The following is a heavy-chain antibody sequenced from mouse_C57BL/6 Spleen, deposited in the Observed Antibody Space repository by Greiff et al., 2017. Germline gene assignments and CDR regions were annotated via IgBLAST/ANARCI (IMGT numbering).Heavy chain of an antibody. D-gene: IGHD1-1*01. Sequence: EVKLVESGGGLVKPGGSMKLSCAASGFTFSDAWMDWVRQSPEKGLEWVAEIRNKANNHAPYYAEFVKGGFTISREYSKSSVYLQRISLRAEDTGIYDCTGGPYTDWYFDVWGTGTTVTVSS. V-gene: IGHV6-6*01. J-gene: IGHJ1*03. CDR3: TGGPYTDWYFDV. CDR2: IRNKANNHAP. CDR1: GFTFSDAW.